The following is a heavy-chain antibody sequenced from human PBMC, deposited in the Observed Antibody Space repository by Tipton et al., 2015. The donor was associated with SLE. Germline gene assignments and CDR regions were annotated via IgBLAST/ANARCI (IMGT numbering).Heavy chain of an antibody. Sequence: TLSLTCVVPGGSFSGYYWSWIRQPPGKGLEWVGELNHSGSSNAKPPLKSRVTMSVDTSKNQFSLNLTSVTAADTAVYYCARLRISGVLTGSYEYGMDVWGQGTAVTVSS. V-gene: IGHV4-34*01. D-gene: IGHD3-3*01. J-gene: IGHJ6*02. CDR2: LNHSGSS. CDR1: GGSFSGYY. CDR3: ARLRISGVLTGSYEYGMDV.